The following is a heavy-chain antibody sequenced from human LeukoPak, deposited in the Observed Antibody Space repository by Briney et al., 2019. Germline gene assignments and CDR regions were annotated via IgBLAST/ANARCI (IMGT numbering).Heavy chain of an antibody. Sequence: GGSLRLSCAASGFTFSSYGMHWVRQAPGKGLEWVAVIWYDGSNKYYEDSVKGRFTISRDNSKNTLYLQMNSLRAEDTAVYYCARDRVTPAAIRYFDLWGRGTLVTVSS. CDR2: IWYDGSNK. V-gene: IGHV3-33*01. CDR3: ARDRVTPAAIRYFDL. CDR1: GFTFSSYG. D-gene: IGHD4-23*01. J-gene: IGHJ2*01.